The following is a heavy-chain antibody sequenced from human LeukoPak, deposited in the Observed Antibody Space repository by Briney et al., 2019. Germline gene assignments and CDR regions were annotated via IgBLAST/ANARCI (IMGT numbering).Heavy chain of an antibody. D-gene: IGHD4-17*01. CDR1: GFTFSSYG. V-gene: IGHV3-23*01. CDR2: ISGSGGST. Sequence: PGGTLRLSCAASGFTFSSYGMSWVRQAPGKGLEWVSAISGSGGSTYYADSVKGRFTISRDNSKNTLYLQMNSLRAEDTAVYYSAMPLAGRLMTTVTAGYFQHWGQGTLVTVSS. J-gene: IGHJ1*01. CDR3: AMPLAGRLMTTVTAGYFQH.